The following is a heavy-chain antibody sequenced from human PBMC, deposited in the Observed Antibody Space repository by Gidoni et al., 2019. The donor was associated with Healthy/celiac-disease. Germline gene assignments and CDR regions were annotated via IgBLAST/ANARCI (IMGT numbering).Heavy chain of an antibody. Sequence: QVQLVQSAAEVKKPGSSVKVSCKAPGGTFSSYAISWVRQAPGQGLEWMGGIIPIFGTANYAQKFQGRVTITADESTSTAYMELSSLRSEDTAVYYCARDLEDYDAFDIWGQGTMVTVSS. J-gene: IGHJ3*02. CDR2: IIPIFGTA. CDR1: GGTFSSYA. V-gene: IGHV1-69*01. D-gene: IGHD4-17*01. CDR3: ARDLEDYDAFDI.